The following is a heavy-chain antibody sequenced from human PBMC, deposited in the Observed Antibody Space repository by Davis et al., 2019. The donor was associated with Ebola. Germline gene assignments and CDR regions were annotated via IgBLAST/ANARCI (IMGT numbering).Heavy chain of an antibody. Sequence: GESLKISCAASGFIFSNYWMSWVRQAPGKGPEWVAIIKPDGGEKNYVDSAKGRFTISRDNAKNSLYLQMNSLRAEDTAVYYGARGPSTGNSFTYWGQGTLVTVSS. V-gene: IGHV3-7*01. D-gene: IGHD6-13*01. CDR2: IKPDGGEK. CDR1: GFIFSNYW. CDR3: ARGPSTGNSFTY. J-gene: IGHJ4*02.